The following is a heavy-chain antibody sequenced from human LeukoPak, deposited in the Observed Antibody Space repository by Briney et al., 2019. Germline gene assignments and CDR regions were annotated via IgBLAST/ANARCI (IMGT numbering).Heavy chain of an antibody. CDR2: IYPGDSDT. V-gene: IGHV5-51*01. CDR3: ARHGLGYCSSTSCSDYYYYGMDV. D-gene: IGHD2-2*01. J-gene: IGHJ6*02. Sequence: GESLKISCKGSGYSFTSYWIGWVRQMPGKGLEWMGIIYPGDSDTRYSPSFQGQVTISADKSISTAYLHWSSLKASDTAMYYCARHGLGYCSSTSCSDYYYYGMDVWGQGTTVTVSS. CDR1: GYSFTSYW.